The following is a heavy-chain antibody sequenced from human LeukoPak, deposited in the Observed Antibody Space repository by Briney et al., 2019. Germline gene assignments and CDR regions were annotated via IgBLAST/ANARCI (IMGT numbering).Heavy chain of an antibody. CDR1: GDSISSSNCY. Sequence: KPSETLSLTCTVSGDSISSSNCYWGWIRQPPGKGLEWIGYIYYGGSTNYNPSLKSRVTISVDTSKNQFSLKLSSVTAADTAVYYCARDGGEGNWFDPWGQGTLVTVSS. V-gene: IGHV4-61*01. CDR3: ARDGGEGNWFDP. D-gene: IGHD3-16*01. J-gene: IGHJ5*02. CDR2: IYYGGST.